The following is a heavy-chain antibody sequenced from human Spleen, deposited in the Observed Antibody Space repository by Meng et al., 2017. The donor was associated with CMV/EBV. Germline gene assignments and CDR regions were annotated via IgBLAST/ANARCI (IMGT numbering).Heavy chain of an antibody. D-gene: IGHD2-15*01. CDR1: GFTFSSYA. J-gene: IGHJ6*02. Sequence: GGSLRLSCAASGFTFSSYAMSWVRQAPGKGLEWVSAISGSGGSTYYADSVKGRFTISRDNSKNTLYLQMNSLRAEDTAVYYCARVKRYCTGGTCSSTGYYGMDVWGQGTTVTVSS. V-gene: IGHV3-23*01. CDR3: ARVKRYCTGGTCSSTGYYGMDV. CDR2: ISGSGGST.